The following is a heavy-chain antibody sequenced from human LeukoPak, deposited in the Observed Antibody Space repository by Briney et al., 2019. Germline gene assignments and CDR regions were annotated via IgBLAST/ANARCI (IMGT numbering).Heavy chain of an antibody. V-gene: IGHV4-34*01. CDR2: INHLGST. Sequence: SETLSLTCAVYGGSFSGYYWGWIRQPPGKGLEWIGEINHLGSTNYNPSLKSRVTISVDTSKNQFSLRLRSVTAADTAAYYCARVFGGSSGYFDYWGQGTLVTVSS. D-gene: IGHD3-16*01. J-gene: IGHJ4*02. CDR1: GGSFSGYY. CDR3: ARVFGGSSGYFDY.